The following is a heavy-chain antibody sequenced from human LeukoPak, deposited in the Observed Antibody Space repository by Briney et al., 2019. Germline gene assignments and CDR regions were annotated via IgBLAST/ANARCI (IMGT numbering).Heavy chain of an antibody. J-gene: IGHJ6*03. CDR2: TYYSGST. D-gene: IGHD1-20*01. CDR3: ARPSVTGYYYYYYMDV. CDR1: GGSISSSSYY. V-gene: IGHV4-39*01. Sequence: SETLSLTCTVSGGSISSSSYYWGWIRQPPGKGLEWIGSTYYSGSTYYNPSLKSRVTISVDTSKNQFSLKLSSVTAADTAVYYCARPSVTGYYYYYYMDVWGKGTTVTVSS.